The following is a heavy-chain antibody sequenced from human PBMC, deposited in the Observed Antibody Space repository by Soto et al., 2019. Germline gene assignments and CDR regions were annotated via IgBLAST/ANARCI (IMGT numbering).Heavy chain of an antibody. J-gene: IGHJ5*02. Sequence: AAVTVSCTPCGSTFTDYPLHWVRQAPGQGLEFMGWINANNGGAGSAQQFQVRVTVTRDTSISTVYMKLSNLRVEATAIYYCAREGGFDWFDPWGQGTLVTVSS. CDR1: GSTFTDYP. CDR2: INANNGGA. CDR3: AREGGFDWFDP. V-gene: IGHV1-2*02.